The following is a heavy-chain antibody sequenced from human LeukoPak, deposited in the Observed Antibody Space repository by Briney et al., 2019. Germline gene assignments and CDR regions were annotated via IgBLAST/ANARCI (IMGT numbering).Heavy chain of an antibody. Sequence: GGPLRLSCAASGFIFTSYTMNWVRQAPGKGLEWISFISTTDSITSYADSVQGRFTISRDNAKNSLYLQMSSLRADDTAVYYCARDHAWGFDSWGQGTLVTVSP. CDR1: GFIFTSYT. D-gene: IGHD7-27*01. J-gene: IGHJ4*02. V-gene: IGHV3-48*01. CDR3: ARDHAWGFDS. CDR2: ISTTDSIT.